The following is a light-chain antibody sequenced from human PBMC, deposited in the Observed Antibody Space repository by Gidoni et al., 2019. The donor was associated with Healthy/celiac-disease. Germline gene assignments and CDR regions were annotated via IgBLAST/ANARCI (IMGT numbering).Light chain of an antibody. CDR1: QSVSRH. J-gene: IGKJ1*01. V-gene: IGKV3-15*01. CDR3: QQYNNWPLMT. CDR2: GAS. Sequence: EIVLTQSPATLSVSPGESATLSCRASQSVSRHLAWYQQKPGQAPRLLIYGASTRATGIPARFSGSGSGTEFTLTISSLQSEDFAVYYCQQYNNWPLMTFGQGTKVEIK.